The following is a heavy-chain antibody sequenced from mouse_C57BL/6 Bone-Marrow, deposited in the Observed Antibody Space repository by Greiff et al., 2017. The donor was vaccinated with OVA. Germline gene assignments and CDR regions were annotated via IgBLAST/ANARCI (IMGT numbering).Heavy chain of an antibody. CDR3: ARIPSLFSYYAMDY. V-gene: IGHV1-39*01. CDR2: INPNYGTT. Sequence: EVQGVESGPELVKPGASVKISCKASGYSFTDYNMNWVKQSNGKSLEWIGVINPNYGTTSYNQKFKGKATLTVDQSSSTAYMQLNSLTSEDSAVYYCARIPSLFSYYAMDYWGQGTSVTVSS. J-gene: IGHJ4*01. D-gene: IGHD2-3*01. CDR1: GYSFTDYN.